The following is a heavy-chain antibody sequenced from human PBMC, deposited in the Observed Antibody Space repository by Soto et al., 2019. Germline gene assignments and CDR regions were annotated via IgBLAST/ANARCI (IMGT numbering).Heavy chain of an antibody. CDR1: GFTFSSYG. D-gene: IGHD5-18*01. V-gene: IGHV3-33*01. J-gene: IGHJ5*02. CDR3: ARDPWVYSYGGNCFDP. Sequence: QVQLVESGGGVVQPGRSLRLSCAASGFTFSSYGMHWVRQAPGKGLEWVAVIWYDGSNKYYADSVKGRFTISRDNSKNTLYLQMNSLRAEDTAVYYCARDPWVYSYGGNCFDPWGQGTLVTVSS. CDR2: IWYDGSNK.